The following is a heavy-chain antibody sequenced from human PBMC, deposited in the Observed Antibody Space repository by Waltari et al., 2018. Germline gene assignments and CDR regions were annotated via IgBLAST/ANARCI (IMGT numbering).Heavy chain of an antibody. V-gene: IGHV3-7*01. D-gene: IGHD3-16*01. CDR3: ARDMGIYTNYVTY. Sequence: EVQLVESGGGLVQPGGSLPLSCAASGFIFISHWMSWVRQAQGKGPEWVANRNEDGSDIYYVDSVKGRFSISRDNAKNSLYLQMNSLRADDTAIYYCARDMGIYTNYVTYWGQGTLVTVSS. J-gene: IGHJ4*02. CDR2: RNEDGSDI. CDR1: GFIFISHW.